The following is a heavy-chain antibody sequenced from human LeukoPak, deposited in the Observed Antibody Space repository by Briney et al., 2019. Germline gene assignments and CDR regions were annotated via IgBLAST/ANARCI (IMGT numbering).Heavy chain of an antibody. V-gene: IGHV4-30-2*01. J-gene: IGHJ3*02. CDR1: GGSISSGGYS. Sequence: SETLSLICAVSGGSISSGGYSWSWIRQPPGKGLEWIGYIYHSGSTYYNPSLKSRVTISVDRSKNQFSLKLSSVTAADTAVYYCARVGYYDSSGYPGAFDIWGQGTMVTVSS. CDR2: IYHSGST. CDR3: ARVGYYDSSGYPGAFDI. D-gene: IGHD3-22*01.